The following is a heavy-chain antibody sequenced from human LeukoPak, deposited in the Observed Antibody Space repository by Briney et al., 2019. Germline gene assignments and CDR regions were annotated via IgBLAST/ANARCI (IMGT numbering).Heavy chain of an antibody. D-gene: IGHD3-10*01. Sequence: SVKVSCKASGGTFSSYAISWVRQAPGQGLEWMGRIIPILGIANYAQKLQGRVTITADKSTSTAYMELSSLRSEDTAVYYCASTYGSGSYADEWGQGTLVTVSS. J-gene: IGHJ4*02. V-gene: IGHV1-69*04. CDR3: ASTYGSGSYADE. CDR2: IIPILGIA. CDR1: GGTFSSYA.